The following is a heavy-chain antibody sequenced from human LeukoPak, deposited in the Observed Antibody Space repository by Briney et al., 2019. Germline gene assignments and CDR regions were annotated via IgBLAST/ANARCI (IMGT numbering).Heavy chain of an antibody. V-gene: IGHV4-59*01. J-gene: IGHJ5*02. Sequence: SETTSLTCTVSGGSISSYYWSWIRQPPGKGLEWIGYIYYSGSTNYNPSLKSVVTISVETSRNHFSLKLSSVTAADTAVYYCARTGPTGFTWLAPWGQGTLVTVSS. CDR2: IYYSGST. D-gene: IGHD1-1*01. CDR3: ARTGPTGFTWLAP. CDR1: GGSISSYY.